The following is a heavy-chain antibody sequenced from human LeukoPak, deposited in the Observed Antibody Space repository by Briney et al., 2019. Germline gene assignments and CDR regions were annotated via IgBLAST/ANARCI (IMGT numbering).Heavy chain of an antibody. CDR2: IYSGGST. CDR3: ARDRAAAGIIDY. D-gene: IGHD6-13*01. Sequence: GGSLRLSCAASGFTVSSNYMSWVRQAPGKGPEWVSVIYSGGSTYYADSVKGRFTISRDNSKNTLYLQMNSLRAEDTAVYYCARDRAAAGIIDYWGQGTVVTVSS. V-gene: IGHV3-53*01. CDR1: GFTVSSNY. J-gene: IGHJ4*02.